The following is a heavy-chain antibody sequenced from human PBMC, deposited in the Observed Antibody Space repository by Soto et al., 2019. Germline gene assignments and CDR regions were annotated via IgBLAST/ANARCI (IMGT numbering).Heavy chain of an antibody. Sequence: VQLVQSGAEVKTPGSSLKVSCTVSGSRFSNYVISWVRQAPGHGLEWLGRIIPIFNSTQYAQRFQGRVTITAEKSTTTATLELSSLRSDDTAVYYCAREGRGKKAGYNGLVSLGYWGQGTLVTVSS. D-gene: IGHD2-2*02. J-gene: IGHJ4*02. CDR1: GSRFSNYV. CDR2: IIPIFNST. V-gene: IGHV1-69*06. CDR3: AREGRGKKAGYNGLVSLGY.